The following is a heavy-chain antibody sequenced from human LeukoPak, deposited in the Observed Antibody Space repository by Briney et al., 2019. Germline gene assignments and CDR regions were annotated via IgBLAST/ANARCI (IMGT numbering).Heavy chain of an antibody. CDR1: GYTFTSYD. CDR3: ARELGRTYYQDY. CDR2: MNPNSGNT. Sequence: ASVKVSCKASGYTFTSYDINWVRQATGQGLEWMGWMNPNSGNTGYAQKFQGRVTMTRDTSISTAYMELNSLISDDTAVYYCARELGRTYYQDYWGQGTLVTVSS. V-gene: IGHV1-8*01. J-gene: IGHJ4*02. D-gene: IGHD3-10*01.